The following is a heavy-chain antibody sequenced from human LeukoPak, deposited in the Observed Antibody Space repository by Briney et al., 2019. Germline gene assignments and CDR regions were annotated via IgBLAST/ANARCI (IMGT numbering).Heavy chain of an antibody. D-gene: IGHD2/OR15-2a*01. CDR2: IGGSDGST. J-gene: IGHJ4*02. CDR1: GFTFSNYA. Sequence: GGSLRLSCAASGFTFSNYAMSWVRQAPGKGLEWVSGIGGSDGSTYYADSVKGRFTISRENSKNTLYLQMNSLRAEDTAVYYCAKDSAKKYDDYWGQGTLVTVSS. V-gene: IGHV3-23*01. CDR3: AKDSAKKYDDY.